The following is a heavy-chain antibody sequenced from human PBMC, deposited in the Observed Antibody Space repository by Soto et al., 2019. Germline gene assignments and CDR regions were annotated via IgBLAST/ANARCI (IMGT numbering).Heavy chain of an antibody. CDR3: IQSRCGGDCLQSYASYYYYGMDV. J-gene: IGHJ6*02. CDR1: AFSLSTGGVG. CDR2: LYWDDDK. Sequence: ITLKESGPTLVKPTQTLTLTCTFSAFSLSTGGVGVGWIRQPPGKALEWLALLYWDDDKRYSPSLRSRLTITTDTSKNQVVLTMTNMDPVDTATYYCIQSRCGGDCLQSYASYYYYGMDVWRQGTTVTVSS. D-gene: IGHD2-21*02. V-gene: IGHV2-5*02.